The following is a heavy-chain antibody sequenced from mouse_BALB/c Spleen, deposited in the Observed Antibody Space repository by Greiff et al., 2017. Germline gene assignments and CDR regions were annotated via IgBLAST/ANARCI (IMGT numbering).Heavy chain of an antibody. CDR2: IWSGGST. V-gene: IGHV2-2*02. J-gene: IGHJ2*01. Sequence: QVQLKESGPGLVQPSQSLSITCTVSGFSLTSYGVHWVRQSPGKGLEWLGVIWSGGSTDYNAAFISRLSIRKDNSKSQVFFKMNSLQANDTAIYYCARNSLYRYDEGRYFDDWGQGTTLTVSS. CDR3: ARNSLYRYDEGRYFDD. D-gene: IGHD2-14*01. CDR1: GFSLTSYG.